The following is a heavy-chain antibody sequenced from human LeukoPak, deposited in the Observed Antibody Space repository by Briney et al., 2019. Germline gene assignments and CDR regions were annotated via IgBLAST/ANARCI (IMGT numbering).Heavy chain of an antibody. D-gene: IGHD1-14*01. J-gene: IGHJ5*02. Sequence: SETLSLTCAVYGGSFSGYYWSWIRQPPGKGLEWIGKINHSGSTNYNPSLKSRVTISVDTSKNQFSLKLSSVTAADTAVYYCARGGQKDKPNWFDPWGQGTLVTVSS. CDR2: INHSGST. V-gene: IGHV4-34*01. CDR3: ARGGQKDKPNWFDP. CDR1: GGSFSGYY.